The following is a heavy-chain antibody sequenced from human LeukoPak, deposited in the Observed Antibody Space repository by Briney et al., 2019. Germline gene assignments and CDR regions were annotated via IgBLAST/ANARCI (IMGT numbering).Heavy chain of an antibody. CDR2: ISWNSGSI. Sequence: LSLTCTVSGASISSYYWSWIRQPPGKGLEWVSGISWNSGSIGYADSVKGRFTISRDNAKNSLYLQMNSLRAEDTALYYCAKGRAAVAGTVDYWGQGTLVTVSS. V-gene: IGHV3-9*01. CDR3: AKGRAAVAGTVDY. D-gene: IGHD6-19*01. CDR1: GASISSYY. J-gene: IGHJ4*02.